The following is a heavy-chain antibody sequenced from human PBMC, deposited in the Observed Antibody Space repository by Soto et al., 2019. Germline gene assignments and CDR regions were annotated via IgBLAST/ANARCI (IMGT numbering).Heavy chain of an antibody. Sequence: QVQLVESGGGVVQPGRSLRLSCAASGFTFGSYAMHWVRQAPGKGLEWVAVISYDGSNKYYADSVKGRFTISRDNSKNTLYLQMNSLRAEDTAVYYCARGLGTKGYSGYDALLYWGQGTLVTVSS. V-gene: IGHV3-30-3*01. CDR1: GFTFGSYA. J-gene: IGHJ4*02. CDR2: ISYDGSNK. CDR3: ARGLGTKGYSGYDALLY. D-gene: IGHD5-12*01.